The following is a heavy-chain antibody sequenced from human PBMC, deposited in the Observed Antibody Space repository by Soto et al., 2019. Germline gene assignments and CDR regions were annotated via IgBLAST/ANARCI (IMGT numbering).Heavy chain of an antibody. CDR3: AKVPVYQLLSLGWFDP. V-gene: IGHV3-30*18. J-gene: IGHJ5*02. CDR1: GLTCSSYG. Sequence: FLILCFAASGLTCSSYGMHWVRQARGKGLEWVAVISYDGSNKYYADSVKGRFTISRDNSKNTLYLQMNSLRAEDTAVYYCAKVPVYQLLSLGWFDPWGQGTLVTVYS. D-gene: IGHD2-2*01. CDR2: ISYDGSNK.